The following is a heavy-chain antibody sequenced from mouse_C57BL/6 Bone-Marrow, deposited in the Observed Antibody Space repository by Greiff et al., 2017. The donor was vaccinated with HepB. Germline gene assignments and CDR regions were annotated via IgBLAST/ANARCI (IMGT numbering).Heavy chain of an antibody. CDR1: GFSLTSYG. V-gene: IGHV2-2*01. CDR3: ARKGDYDWFAY. Sequence: VKLQQSGPGLVQPSQSLSITCTVSGFSLTSYGVHWVRQSPGKGLEWLGVIWSGGSTDYNAAFISRLSISKDNSKSQVFFKMNSLQADDTAIYYCARKGDYDWFAYWGQGTLVTVSA. J-gene: IGHJ3*01. D-gene: IGHD2-4*01. CDR2: IWSGGST.